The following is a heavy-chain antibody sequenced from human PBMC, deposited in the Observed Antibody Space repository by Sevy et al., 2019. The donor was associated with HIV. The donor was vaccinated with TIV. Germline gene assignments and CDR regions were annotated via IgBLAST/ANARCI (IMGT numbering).Heavy chain of an antibody. Sequence: GGSLRLSCTASGFTFGDYCMSWVRQAPGKGLEWVAFLKSDVYGGTVDHAASVRGRFVISSDDSKTIAYLQMNDLITEDTGVYYCTRWKAAQSIFDYWGQGALVTVSS. CDR2: LKSDVYGGTV. V-gene: IGHV3-49*04. D-gene: IGHD6-13*01. J-gene: IGHJ4*02. CDR1: GFTFGDYC. CDR3: TRWKAAQSIFDY.